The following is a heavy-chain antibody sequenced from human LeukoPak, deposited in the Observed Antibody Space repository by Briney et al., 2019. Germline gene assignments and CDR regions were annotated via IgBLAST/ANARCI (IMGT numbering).Heavy chain of an antibody. V-gene: IGHV1-8*02. D-gene: IGHD6-19*01. Sequence: GSSVKVSCKASGGTFSSYAISWVRQATGQGLEWMGWMNPNSGNTGYAQKFQGRVTMTRNTSISTAYMELSSLRSEDTAVYYCARGIAVAGTIRYWGQGTLVTVSS. J-gene: IGHJ4*02. CDR3: ARGIAVAGTIRY. CDR2: MNPNSGNT. CDR1: GGTFSSYA.